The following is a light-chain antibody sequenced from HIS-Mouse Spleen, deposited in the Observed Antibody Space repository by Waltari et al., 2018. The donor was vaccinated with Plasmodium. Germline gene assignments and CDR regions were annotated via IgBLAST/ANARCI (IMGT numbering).Light chain of an antibody. CDR2: EVS. J-gene: IGLJ2*01. Sequence: QSALTQPPSASGSPGQSVTISCTGTSSDVGGYHYVSWYQQHPGKAPKLMIYEVSKRPSGCHDRFSGAKSGNTASLTVSGLQAEDEADYYCSSYAGSNNLVFGGGTKLTVL. CDR3: SSYAGSNNLV. CDR1: SSDVGGYHY. V-gene: IGLV2-8*01.